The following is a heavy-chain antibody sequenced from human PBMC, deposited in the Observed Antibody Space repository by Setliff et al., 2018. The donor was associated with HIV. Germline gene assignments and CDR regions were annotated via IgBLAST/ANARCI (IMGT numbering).Heavy chain of an antibody. V-gene: IGHV4-39*01. CDR1: GGAXXSSNYY. J-gene: IGHJ3*01. CDR2: VQNSGST. D-gene: IGHD3-10*01. CDR3: ARRVPPPHWMVPGDSFDV. Sequence: SETLSLTCTVSGGSISGGAXXSSNYYWGWMPXPHGNGLEWIASVQNSGSTYYNSSLKIRITISLDTAKNQLSLRLRSVTAADTAVYSCARRVPPPHWMVPGDSFDVWGRGTKVTVSS.